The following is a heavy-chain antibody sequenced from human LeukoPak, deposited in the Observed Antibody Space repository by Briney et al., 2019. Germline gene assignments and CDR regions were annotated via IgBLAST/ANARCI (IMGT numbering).Heavy chain of an antibody. Sequence: SETLSLTCAAYGGSFSGYYWSWIRQPPGKGLEWIGEINHSGSTNYNPSLKSRVTISVDTSKDQFSLKLSSVTAADTAVYYCARGKLWFPGDYWGQGTLVTVSS. D-gene: IGHD5-18*01. J-gene: IGHJ4*02. CDR1: GGSFSGYY. CDR2: INHSGST. CDR3: ARGKLWFPGDY. V-gene: IGHV4-34*01.